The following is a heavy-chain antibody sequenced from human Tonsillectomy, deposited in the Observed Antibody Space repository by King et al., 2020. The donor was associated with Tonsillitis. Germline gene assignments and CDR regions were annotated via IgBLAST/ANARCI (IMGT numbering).Heavy chain of an antibody. CDR2: NWNGGEI. V-gene: IGHV3-20*04. CDR3: AKNPWDSSGWY. D-gene: IGHD6-19*01. Sequence: EVQLVESGGGVVRPGGSLRLSCAASGFTFGHYGMSWVRQVPGKGLEWVSANWNGGEIGYADSVKGRFTISRDNAKNFLYLQMNSLRAQDTALYYCAKNPWDSSGWYWGQGTLVTVSS. J-gene: IGHJ4*02. CDR1: GFTFGHYG.